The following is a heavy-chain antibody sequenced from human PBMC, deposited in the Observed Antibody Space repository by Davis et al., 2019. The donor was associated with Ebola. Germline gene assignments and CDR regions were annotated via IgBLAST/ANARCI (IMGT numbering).Heavy chain of an antibody. Sequence: PGGSLRLSCAASGFTFNSYVMHWVRQAPGEGLEWVAGIWYDGSNKYYADSVRGRFTISRDGSKNMLYLQMVSLRAEDTAVYYCARGGRVIAIPAATFYWGQGTLVTVSS. CDR2: IWYDGSNK. J-gene: IGHJ4*02. V-gene: IGHV3-33*01. CDR1: GFTFNSYV. CDR3: ARGGRVIAIPAATFY. D-gene: IGHD2-15*01.